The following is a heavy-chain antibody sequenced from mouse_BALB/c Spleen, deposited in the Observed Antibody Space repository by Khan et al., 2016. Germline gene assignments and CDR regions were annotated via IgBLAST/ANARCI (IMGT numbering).Heavy chain of an antibody. Sequence: QVQLKQSGPGLVAPSQSLSITCTVSGFSLTTYGVHWVRQPPGKGLEWLGVIWAGGSTNYNSPLLSSLSISKDNSKSPVFLKMSRLPTDDTATYCGARDRYYGTSYFDYWGQGTTLTVSA. V-gene: IGHV2-9*02. CDR1: GFSLTTYG. D-gene: IGHD1-1*01. CDR3: ARDRYYGTSYFDY. CDR2: IWAGGST. J-gene: IGHJ2*01.